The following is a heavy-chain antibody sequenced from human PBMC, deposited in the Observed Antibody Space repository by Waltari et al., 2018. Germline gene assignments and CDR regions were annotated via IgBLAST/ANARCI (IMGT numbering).Heavy chain of an antibody. Sequence: QVQLQQWGAGLLKPSETLSLTCAVYGGSFSGYYWSWIRQPPGKGLEWIGEINHSGSTNYNPSLKSRVTISVDTSKNQFSLKLSSVTAADTAVYYCAREYCSSTSCYGAPLGVWGQGTMVTVSS. V-gene: IGHV4-34*01. D-gene: IGHD2-2*01. CDR3: AREYCSSTSCYGAPLGV. CDR1: GGSFSGYY. CDR2: INHSGST. J-gene: IGHJ3*01.